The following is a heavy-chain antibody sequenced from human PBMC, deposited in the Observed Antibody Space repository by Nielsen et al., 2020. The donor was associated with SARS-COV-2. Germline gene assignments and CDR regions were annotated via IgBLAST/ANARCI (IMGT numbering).Heavy chain of an antibody. Sequence: GGSLRLSCEVSGFTFSDYWMNWVRQAPGKGLEWVASISGDSNYIFYSELVKGRFTMSRDNGKNSLYLQMNTLRSEDTALYYCTRGFYSQSDCWGQGTLVTVSS. CDR2: ISGDSNYI. D-gene: IGHD2-15*01. CDR3: TRGFYSQSDC. V-gene: IGHV3-21*01. CDR1: GFTFSDYW. J-gene: IGHJ4*02.